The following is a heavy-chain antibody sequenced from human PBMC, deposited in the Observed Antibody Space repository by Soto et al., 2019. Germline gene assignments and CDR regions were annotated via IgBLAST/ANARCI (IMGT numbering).Heavy chain of an antibody. CDR2: IIPIFGTA. CDR1: GGTFSSYA. Sequence: ASVKVSCKASGGTFSSYAISWVRQAPGQGLEWMGGIIPIFGTANYAQKFQGRVTITADESTSTAYMELSSLRSEDTAVYYCARVENYYDSSGPPGYWGQGTLVTVSS. D-gene: IGHD3-22*01. CDR3: ARVENYYDSSGPPGY. V-gene: IGHV1-69*13. J-gene: IGHJ4*02.